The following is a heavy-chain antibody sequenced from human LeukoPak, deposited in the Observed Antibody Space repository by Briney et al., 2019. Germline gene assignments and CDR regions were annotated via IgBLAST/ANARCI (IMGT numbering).Heavy chain of an antibody. CDR1: GYTFTSYD. V-gene: IGHV1-8*03. D-gene: IGHD3-22*01. CDR3: ARGGCYDSSYGY. Sequence: ASVKVSCKASGYTFTSYDINWVRQATGQGLEWMGWMNPNSGNTGYAQKFQGRVTITRNTSISTAYMELSSLRSEDTAVYYCARGGCYDSSYGYWGQGTLVTVSS. J-gene: IGHJ4*02. CDR2: MNPNSGNT.